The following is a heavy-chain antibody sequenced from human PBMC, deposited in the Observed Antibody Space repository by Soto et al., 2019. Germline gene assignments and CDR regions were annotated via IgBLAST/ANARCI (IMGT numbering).Heavy chain of an antibody. V-gene: IGHV4-31*03. J-gene: IGHJ4*02. CDR1: GASISSGDYY. D-gene: IGHD6-13*01. CDR2: IHSSGSP. Sequence: SETLSLTCTVSGASISSGDYYWSWIRQHPGKGLEWIGYIHSSGSPFYNPSLKSRVSISIDTSKKQFSLNLKSVTAADTAVYYCARNLAAATSEVAFDYWGQGTLVTAPQ. CDR3: ARNLAAATSEVAFDY.